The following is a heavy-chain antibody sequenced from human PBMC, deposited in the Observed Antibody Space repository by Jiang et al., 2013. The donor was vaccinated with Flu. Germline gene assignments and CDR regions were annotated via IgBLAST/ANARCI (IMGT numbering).Heavy chain of an antibody. CDR1: GGTFSSYA. V-gene: IGHV1-69*01. J-gene: IGHJ6*02. D-gene: IGHD2-2*01. Sequence: SGAEVKKPGSSVKVSCKASGGTFSSYAISWVRQAPGQGLEWMGGIIPIFGTANYAQKFQGRVTITADESTSTAYMELSSLRSEDTAVYYCARDFTRYQLLNTRLYYYGMDVWGQGTTVTVSS. CDR2: IIPIFGTA. CDR3: ARDFTRYQLLNTRLYYYGMDV.